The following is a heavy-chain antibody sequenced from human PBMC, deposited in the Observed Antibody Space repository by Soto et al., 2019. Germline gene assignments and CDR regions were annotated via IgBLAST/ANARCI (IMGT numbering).Heavy chain of an antibody. CDR2: IYYSGST. CDR1: GGSISSYY. CDR3: ARGFFRDAFDI. Sequence: SETLSLTCTVSGGSISSYYWSWIRQPPGKGLEWIGYIYYSGSTNYNPSLKSRVTISVDTSKNQFSLKLSSVTAADTAVYYCARGFFRDAFDIWGQGKMVTVSS. V-gene: IGHV4-59*01. J-gene: IGHJ3*02.